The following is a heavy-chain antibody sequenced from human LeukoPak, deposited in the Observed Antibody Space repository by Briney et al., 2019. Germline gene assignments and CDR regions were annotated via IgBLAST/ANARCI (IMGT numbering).Heavy chain of an antibody. CDR2: IKQDGSEK. CDR1: GFTFSNSW. V-gene: IGHV3-7*01. CDR3: ARDWSRLTY. Sequence: PGGSLRLSCVASGFTFSNSWMSWVRQAPGKGLEWVANIKQDGSEKSYVDSVKGRFTISKDNAKNSLYLQMSSLRVEDTALYYCARDWSRLTYWGQGTLVTVSS. J-gene: IGHJ4*02.